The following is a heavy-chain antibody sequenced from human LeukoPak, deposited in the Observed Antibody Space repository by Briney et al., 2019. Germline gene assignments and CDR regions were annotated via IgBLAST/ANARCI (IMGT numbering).Heavy chain of an antibody. V-gene: IGHV3-21*04. CDR3: AKDIGLGGGSSGAYYYYYYGMDV. CDR2: ISSSSSYI. CDR1: GFTFSSYW. Sequence: GGSLRLFCAASGFTFSSYWMNWVRQAPGKGLEWVSSISSSSSYIYYADSVKGRFTISRDNAKNSLYLQMNSLRAEDTALYYCAKDIGLGGGSSGAYYYYYYGMDVWGQGTTVTVSS. J-gene: IGHJ6*02. D-gene: IGHD2-15*01.